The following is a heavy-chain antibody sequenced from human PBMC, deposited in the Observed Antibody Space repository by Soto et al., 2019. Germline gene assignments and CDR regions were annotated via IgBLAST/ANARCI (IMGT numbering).Heavy chain of an antibody. CDR3: AKDLLLYDYVWASYGYEAFDM. J-gene: IGHJ3*02. Sequence: EVQLLESGGDLVQPGGSLRLSCAASGFTFSTYAMSWVRQAPGKGLQGVSTISGSVSSTYYADSVKGRFTISRDNSKHTLYLQMNSLRAEDTAVYYCAKDLLLYDYVWASYGYEAFDMWGQGTMVTVSS. CDR2: ISGSVSST. D-gene: IGHD3-16*01. V-gene: IGHV3-23*01. CDR1: GFTFSTYA.